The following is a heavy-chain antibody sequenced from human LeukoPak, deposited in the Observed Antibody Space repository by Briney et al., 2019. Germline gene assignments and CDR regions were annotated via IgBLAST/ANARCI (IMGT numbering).Heavy chain of an antibody. CDR2: IRYDGSNK. D-gene: IGHD6-19*01. Sequence: PGGSLRLSCAASGFTFSTYGTHWVRQAPGKGLEWVAFIRYDGSNKYYVDSVKGRFTISRDNSKNTLYLQMNSLSAEDTAVYYCAKEGSSGWYNFDYWGQGTLVTVSS. V-gene: IGHV3-30*02. J-gene: IGHJ4*02. CDR3: AKEGSSGWYNFDY. CDR1: GFTFSTYG.